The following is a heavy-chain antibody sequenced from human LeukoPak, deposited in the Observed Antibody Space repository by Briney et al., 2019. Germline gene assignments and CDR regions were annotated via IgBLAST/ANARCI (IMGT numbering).Heavy chain of an antibody. CDR2: ISGSGDNT. CDR3: AKRSGYTTCWFFDF. CDR1: GFSFSSYA. D-gene: IGHD5-12*01. J-gene: IGHJ4*02. V-gene: IGHV3-23*01. Sequence: GGSLRLSCAASGFSFSSYARSWVRQAPGKGLEWVSSISGSGDNTYYAESVKGRFTISRDNSKNTLFLQMNSLRAEDTAVFYCAKRSGYTTCWFFDFWGQGTLVTVSS.